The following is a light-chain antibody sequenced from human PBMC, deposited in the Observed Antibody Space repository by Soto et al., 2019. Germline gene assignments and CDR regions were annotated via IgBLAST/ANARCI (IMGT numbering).Light chain of an antibody. CDR3: CSSAPESTYV. CDR2: KGT. Sequence: QPASVSGSPGQSITISCTGTSSDVGGYNYVSWYQQHPGKAPKLIIYKGTQRPSGVSNRFSGSTSGNAASLTISALQADDEADYFCCSSAPESTYVFGTGTKVTVL. V-gene: IGLV2-23*01. CDR1: SSDVGGYNY. J-gene: IGLJ1*01.